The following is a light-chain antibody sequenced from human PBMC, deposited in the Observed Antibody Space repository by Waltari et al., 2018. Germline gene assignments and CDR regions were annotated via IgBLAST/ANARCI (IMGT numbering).Light chain of an antibody. V-gene: IGKV3-20*01. Sequence: IVLTQSPGTLSLSPGERATLSCRASQRVSRSLAWYQQNPGQAPKLLIYGASTRATGIPDRFTGSGSGTDFSLTISSLEPEDFAIYFCQHYVRLPATFGQGTKVEIK. CDR3: QHYVRLPAT. J-gene: IGKJ1*01. CDR2: GAS. CDR1: QRVSRS.